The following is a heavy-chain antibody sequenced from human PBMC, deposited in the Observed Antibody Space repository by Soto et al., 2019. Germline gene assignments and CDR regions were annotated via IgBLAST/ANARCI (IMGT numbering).Heavy chain of an antibody. CDR3: ARVYCRGGSGCVIDY. CDR2: INPNSGST. V-gene: IGHV1-46*01. J-gene: IGHJ4*02. CDR1: GYTFTTYY. Sequence: QVQLVQSGAEVKKPGASVKVSCKASGYTFTTYYMHWVRQAPGQGLEWMGMINPNSGSTNAQKFQRRVTMISDTTTGTVYMELSSLRSDVTAVYSGARVYCRGGSGCVIDYWGQGTLVTVSS. D-gene: IGHD2-15*01.